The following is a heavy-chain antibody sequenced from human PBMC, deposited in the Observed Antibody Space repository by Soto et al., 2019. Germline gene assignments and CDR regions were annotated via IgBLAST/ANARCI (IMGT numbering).Heavy chain of an antibody. CDR1: GFTSPSTA. J-gene: IGHJ3*02. CDR2: IVVGGGST. Sequence: SVKVSCKASGFTSPSTAVQWVRQARGQGLEWIGWIVVGGGSTNYAQKFQERVTITRDMSTNIVYMEMRSLRSEDTAVYYCGEDLVAGWALNIWGQATMVTVSS. CDR3: GEDLVAGWALNI. V-gene: IGHV1-58*01. D-gene: IGHD6-19*01.